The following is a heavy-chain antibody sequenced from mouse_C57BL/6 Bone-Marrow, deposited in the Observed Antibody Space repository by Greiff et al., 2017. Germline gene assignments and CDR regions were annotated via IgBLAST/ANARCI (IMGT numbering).Heavy chain of an antibody. V-gene: IGHV1-52*01. CDR3: ARSRWAWFAY. CDR1: GYTFTSYW. D-gene: IGHD1-1*02. Sequence: VQLQQPGAELVRPGSSVKLSCKASGYTFTSYWMHWVKQRPIQGLEWIGNIDPSDSETHYNQKFKDKATLTVDKSSSTAYRQLSSLTSEDSAVYYCARSRWAWFAYWGQGTLVTVSA. J-gene: IGHJ3*01. CDR2: IDPSDSET.